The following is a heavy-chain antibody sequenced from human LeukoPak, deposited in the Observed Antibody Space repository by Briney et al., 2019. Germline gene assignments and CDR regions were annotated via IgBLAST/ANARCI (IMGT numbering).Heavy chain of an antibody. D-gene: IGHD5-18*01. CDR1: GYTLTELS. CDR3: ATKVLRSRYTYGFGNY. Sequence: ASVKVSCKVSGYTLTELSMHWVRQAPGKGLEWMGGFDPEDGETIYAQKFQGRVTMTEDTSTDTAYMELSSLRSEDTAVYYCATKVLRSRYTYGFGNYWGQGTLVTVSS. CDR2: FDPEDGET. V-gene: IGHV1-24*01. J-gene: IGHJ4*02.